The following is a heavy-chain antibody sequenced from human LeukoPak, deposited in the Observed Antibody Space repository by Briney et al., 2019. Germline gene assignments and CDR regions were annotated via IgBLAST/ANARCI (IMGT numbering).Heavy chain of an antibody. CDR3: AREGDTAMVFAFDY. CDR2: ISGSGGST. J-gene: IGHJ4*02. Sequence: PGGSLRLSCAASGFTFSSYGMSWVRQAPGKGLEWVSDISGSGGSTYYADSVKGRFTISRDNAKNSLYLQMNSLRAEDTGVYYCAREGDTAMVFAFDYWGQGPLVTVSS. D-gene: IGHD5-18*01. CDR1: GFTFSSYG. V-gene: IGHV3-23*01.